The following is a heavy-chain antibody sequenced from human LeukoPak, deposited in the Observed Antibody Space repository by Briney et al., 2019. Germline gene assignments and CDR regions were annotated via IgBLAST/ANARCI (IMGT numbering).Heavy chain of an antibody. J-gene: IGHJ4*02. CDR1: GFTFSSYR. V-gene: IGHV3-21*01. Sequence: GGSLRLPCAASGFTFSSYRMNWVRQAPGKGLEGVSSISSSSSYIYYADSVKGRFTLSRDNARNSLYLQMNSLRAEDTAVYYCARDVEYYYFDYWGQGTLVTVSS. CDR2: ISSSSSYI. D-gene: IGHD2/OR15-2a*01. CDR3: ARDVEYYYFDY.